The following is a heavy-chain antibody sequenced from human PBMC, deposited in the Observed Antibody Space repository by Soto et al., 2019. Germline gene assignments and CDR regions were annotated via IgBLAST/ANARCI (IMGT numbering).Heavy chain of an antibody. CDR1: GGSFSGYY. CDR2: INHSGST. V-gene: IGHV4-34*01. Sequence: SETLSLTCAVYGGSFSGYYWSWIRQPPGKGLEWIGEINHSGSTNYNPSLKSRVTISVDTSKNQFSLKLSSVTAADTAVYYCARRPTDCSSTSCYIPSSGMDVWGQGTTVT. D-gene: IGHD2-2*02. CDR3: ARRPTDCSSTSCYIPSSGMDV. J-gene: IGHJ6*02.